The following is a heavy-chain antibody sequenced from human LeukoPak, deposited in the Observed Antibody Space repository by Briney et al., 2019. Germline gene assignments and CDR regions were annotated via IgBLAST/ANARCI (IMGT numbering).Heavy chain of an antibody. CDR1: GYTFTGYY. J-gene: IGHJ4*02. D-gene: IGHD4-17*01. CDR3: ARDKELRSNYFDY. Sequence: GASVQVSCKASGYTFTGYYMHWVRQAPGQGLEWMGRINPNSGGTNYAQKFQGRVTMTRDTSISTAYMELSRLRSDDTAVYYCARDKELRSNYFDYWGQGTLVTVSS. CDR2: INPNSGGT. V-gene: IGHV1-2*06.